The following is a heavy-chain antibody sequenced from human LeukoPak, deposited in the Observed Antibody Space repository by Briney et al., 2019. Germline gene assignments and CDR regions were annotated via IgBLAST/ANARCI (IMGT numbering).Heavy chain of an antibody. D-gene: IGHD1-26*01. CDR1: GGSFSGYY. CDR3: ARQAVVGATRGGKWLFDY. V-gene: IGHV4-34*01. J-gene: IGHJ4*02. Sequence: SETLSLTCAVYGGSFSGYYWSWIRQPPGKGLEWIGEINHSGSTNYNPSLKSRVTISVDTSKNQFSLKLSSVTAADTAVYYCARQAVVGATRGGKWLFDYWGQGTLVTVSS. CDR2: INHSGST.